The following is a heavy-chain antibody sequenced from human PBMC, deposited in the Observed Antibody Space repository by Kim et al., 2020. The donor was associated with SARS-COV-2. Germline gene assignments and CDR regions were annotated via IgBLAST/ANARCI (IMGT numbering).Heavy chain of an antibody. V-gene: IGHV3-15*01. CDR2: IKSNTDGGTT. Sequence: GGSLRLSCAASGFTFGNAWMSWVRQAPGKGLEWVGRIKSNTDGGTTDYAAPVKGRFTISRDDSKNRLYMQMNSLKTEDTAVYYCATTAYRSGFGEELDYWGQGTLVTVSS. CDR1: GFTFGNAW. D-gene: IGHD6-19*01. J-gene: IGHJ4*02. CDR3: ATTAYRSGFGEELDY.